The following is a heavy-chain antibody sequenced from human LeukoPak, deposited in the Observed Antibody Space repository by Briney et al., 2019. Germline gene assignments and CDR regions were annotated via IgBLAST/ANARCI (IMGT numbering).Heavy chain of an antibody. CDR1: GYSFTSYW. CDR3: ARLRYCSGGSCYSWAFDI. Sequence: PGESLKISCKGSGYSFTSYWIGWVRQMPGKGLEWMGIIYPGGSDTRYSPSFQGQVTISADKSISTAYLQWSSLKASDTAMYYCARLRYCSGGSCYSWAFDIWGQGTMVTVSS. CDR2: IYPGGSDT. D-gene: IGHD2-15*01. J-gene: IGHJ3*02. V-gene: IGHV5-51*01.